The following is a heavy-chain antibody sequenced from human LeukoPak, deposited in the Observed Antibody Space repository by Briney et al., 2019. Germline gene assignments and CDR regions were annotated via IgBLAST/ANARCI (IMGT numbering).Heavy chain of an antibody. J-gene: IGHJ4*02. Sequence: SETLSLTCTVSGGSISSGGYYWSWIRQPPGKGLEWIGYIYYSGSTNYNPSLKSRVTISVDTSKNQFSLKLSSVTAADTAVYYCARGGYSYATNWGQGTLVTVSS. CDR2: IYYSGST. CDR3: ARGGYSYATN. CDR1: GGSISSGGYY. V-gene: IGHV4-61*08. D-gene: IGHD5-18*01.